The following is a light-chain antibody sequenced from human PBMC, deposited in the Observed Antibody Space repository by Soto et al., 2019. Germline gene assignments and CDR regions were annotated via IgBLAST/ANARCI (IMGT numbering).Light chain of an antibody. Sequence: DIRMTQSPSSLSASVGDRVNITCRASQSISSYLNWYQQKPGKAPKLLIYSASSLQSGVPSRFSGSESGTDFTLTISSLQPEDFATYYCQQSYGSPITFGQGTRLDIK. CDR2: SAS. J-gene: IGKJ5*01. V-gene: IGKV1-39*01. CDR3: QQSYGSPIT. CDR1: QSISSY.